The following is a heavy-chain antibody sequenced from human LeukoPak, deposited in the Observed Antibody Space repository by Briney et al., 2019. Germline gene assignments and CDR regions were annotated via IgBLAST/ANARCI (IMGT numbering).Heavy chain of an antibody. Sequence: GASVKVSCKASGYVFTDFYIHWVRQAPGQALEWMGWINPYTGGTNYAQKFRGRVTMTRDTSISTAYVDLSRLTPDDTAVYYCARGLSGPYYYYYMDVWGKGTTVTVSS. J-gene: IGHJ6*03. CDR3: ARGLSGPYYYYYMDV. CDR1: GYVFTDFY. V-gene: IGHV1-2*02. CDR2: INPYTGGT. D-gene: IGHD2-15*01.